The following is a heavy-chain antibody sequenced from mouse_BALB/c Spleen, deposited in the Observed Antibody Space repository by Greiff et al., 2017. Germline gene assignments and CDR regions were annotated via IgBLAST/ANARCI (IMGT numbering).Heavy chain of an antibody. CDR1: GFNIKDTY. Sequence: EVQGVESGAELVKPGASVKLSCTASGFNIKDTYMHWVKQRPEQGLEWIGRIDPANGNTKYDPKFQGKATITADTSSNTAYLQLSSLTSEDTAVYYCARWGDGYSLYAMDDWGQGTSVTVSS. V-gene: IGHV14-3*02. D-gene: IGHD2-3*01. CDR3: ARWGDGYSLYAMDD. J-gene: IGHJ4*01. CDR2: IDPANGNT.